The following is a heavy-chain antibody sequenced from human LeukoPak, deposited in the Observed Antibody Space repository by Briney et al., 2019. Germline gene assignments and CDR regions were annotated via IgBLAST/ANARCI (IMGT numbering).Heavy chain of an antibody. J-gene: IGHJ4*02. CDR3: AKVGAAGTTGRYYFDY. D-gene: IGHD1-1*01. Sequence: GRSLRLSCAPSGFTFSGHGMHWVRQAPGKGLEWVAIISNDGSRKYYAHSVEGRFTISRDNSKNTLYLQMNSLRAEDTAVYYCAKVGAAGTTGRYYFDYWGQGTLVTVSS. V-gene: IGHV3-30*18. CDR2: ISNDGSRK. CDR1: GFTFSGHG.